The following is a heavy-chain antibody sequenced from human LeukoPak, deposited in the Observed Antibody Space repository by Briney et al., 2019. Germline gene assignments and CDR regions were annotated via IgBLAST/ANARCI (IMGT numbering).Heavy chain of an antibody. J-gene: IGHJ3*02. Sequence: SETLSLTCTVSGGSISSGSYYWSWIRQPAGKRLEWIGRIYTSGSTNYNPSLKSRVTISVDTSKNQFSLKLSSVTAADTAVYYCARTWIVVVMGAFDIWGQGTMVTVSS. V-gene: IGHV4-61*02. CDR3: ARTWIVVVMGAFDI. CDR1: GGSISSGSYY. D-gene: IGHD3-22*01. CDR2: IYTSGST.